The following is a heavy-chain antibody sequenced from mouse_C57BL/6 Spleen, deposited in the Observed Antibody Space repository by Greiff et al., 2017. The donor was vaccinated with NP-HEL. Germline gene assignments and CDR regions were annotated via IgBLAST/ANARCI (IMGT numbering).Heavy chain of an antibody. D-gene: IGHD2-3*01. J-gene: IGHJ4*01. V-gene: IGHV7-3*01. Sequence: EVQGVESGGGLVQPGGSLSLSCAASGFTFTDYYMSWVRQPPGKALEWLGFIRNKANGYTTEYSASVKGRFTISRDNSQSILYLQMNALRAEDSATYYCARLPHDCYYPYAMDYWGHRTSVTVSS. CDR2: IRNKANGYTT. CDR3: ARLPHDCYYPYAMDY. CDR1: GFTFTDYY.